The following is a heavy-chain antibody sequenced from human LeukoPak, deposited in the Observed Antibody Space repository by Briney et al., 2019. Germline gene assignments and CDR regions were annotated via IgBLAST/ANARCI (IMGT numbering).Heavy chain of an antibody. CDR1: GGSISSYY. V-gene: IGHV4-59*01. D-gene: IGHD2-15*01. Sequence: SETLSLTCTVSGGSISSYYWSWIRQPPGKGLEWIGYIYYSGSTNYNPSLKSRVTISVDMSKNQFSLKLTSVTAADTAVYYCSRTLGGTLLTPRFDPWGQGTLVTVSS. CDR3: SRTLGGTLLTPRFDP. CDR2: IYYSGST. J-gene: IGHJ5*02.